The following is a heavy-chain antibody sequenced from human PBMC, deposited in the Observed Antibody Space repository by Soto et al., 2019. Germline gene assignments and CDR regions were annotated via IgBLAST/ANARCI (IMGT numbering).Heavy chain of an antibody. D-gene: IGHD6-19*01. CDR1: GDSMNPYY. CDR2: IYFSGST. CDR3: ARAWAVPGSHWGD. Sequence: QVQLQESGPGLVKPSETLSLTCTVSGDSMNPYYWSWIRQPPGKGLEWIGYIYFSGSTNFNPSLMSRVTLSIDASKRQFFLKLTSVTAADTAVYYCARAWAVPGSHWGDWGRGTLVTVSS. J-gene: IGHJ4*02. V-gene: IGHV4-59*01.